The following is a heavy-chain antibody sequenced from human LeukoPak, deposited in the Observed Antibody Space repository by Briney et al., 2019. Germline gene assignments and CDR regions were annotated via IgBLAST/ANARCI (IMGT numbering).Heavy chain of an antibody. J-gene: IGHJ4*02. V-gene: IGHV3-33*01. CDR1: EFTFGTYG. CDR2: IWFDGSNI. D-gene: IGHD6-19*01. Sequence: GRPLRLSCAASEFTFGTYGMHWVRQAPGKGLEWVTSIWFDGSNIHYADSVKGRVIISRDNSKSALYLQMNSLRAEDTAIYYCARDSLPMAVTGPFDHWGQGALVTVSS. CDR3: ARDSLPMAVTGPFDH.